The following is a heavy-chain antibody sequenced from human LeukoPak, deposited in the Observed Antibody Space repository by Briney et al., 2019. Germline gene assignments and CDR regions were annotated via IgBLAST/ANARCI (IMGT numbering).Heavy chain of an antibody. D-gene: IGHD3-10*01. CDR2: ISSSSSTI. CDR3: ARDRDRHYYGSGSSP. J-gene: IGHJ5*02. Sequence: PGGSLRLSCAASGFTFSSYSMNWVRQAPGKGLEGVSYISSSSSTIYYADSVKVRFTISRDNAKTSLYLQMNSLRDEDTAVYYCARDRDRHYYGSGSSPWGQGPLVTVSS. V-gene: IGHV3-48*02. CDR1: GFTFSSYS.